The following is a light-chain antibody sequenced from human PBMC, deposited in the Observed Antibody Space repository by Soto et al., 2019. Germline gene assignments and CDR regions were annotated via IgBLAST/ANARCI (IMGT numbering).Light chain of an antibody. CDR1: QSISSY. J-gene: IGKJ1*01. CDR3: QQSYSTPWT. CDR2: AAS. V-gene: IGKV1-39*01. Sequence: DNPMTQSPSSLSASVGDRVTINCRASQSISSYLNWYQQKPGKAPKLLIYAASSLQSGVPSRFSGSGSGTDFTLTISSLQPEDFATYYCQQSYSTPWTFGQGTKVDIK.